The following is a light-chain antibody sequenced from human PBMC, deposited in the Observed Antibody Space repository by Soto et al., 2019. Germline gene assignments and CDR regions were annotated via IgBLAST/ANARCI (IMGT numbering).Light chain of an antibody. CDR1: QSLSSSY. J-gene: IGKJ4*01. Sequence: ENVLTQSPGTLSLSPGERATLSCRASQSLSSSYLAWYQQKPGQAPRLLIYGASSRATGIPDRFSGSGSGTDFTLTISRLEPEDFAVYYCQKFATSPLTFGGGTKVEIK. V-gene: IGKV3-20*01. CDR3: QKFATSPLT. CDR2: GAS.